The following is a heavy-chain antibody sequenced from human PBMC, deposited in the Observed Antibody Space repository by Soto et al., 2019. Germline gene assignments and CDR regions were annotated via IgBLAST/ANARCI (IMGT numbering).Heavy chain of an antibody. J-gene: IGHJ6*02. V-gene: IGHV3-30-3*01. CDR3: ARDLFGGWLGEYGMDV. Sequence: RLSCAASGFTFSSYAMHWVRQAPGKGLEWVAVISYDGSNKYYADSVKGRFTISRDNSKNTLYLQMNSLRAEDTAVYYCARDLFGGWLGEYGMDVWGQGATVTVSS. CDR1: GFTFSSYA. D-gene: IGHD3-10*01. CDR2: ISYDGSNK.